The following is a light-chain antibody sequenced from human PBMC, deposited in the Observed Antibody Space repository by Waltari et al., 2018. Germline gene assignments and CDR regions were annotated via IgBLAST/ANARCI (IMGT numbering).Light chain of an antibody. CDR1: QSVGSN. CDR3: QQYTNWPLT. Sequence: EIVMTQSPATLSVSPGERVILSCRASQSVGSNLAWYQQKPGQAPRLLMYGASTRATGIPGRFSVSGSGTEFTLINISMQPEDFAIYYCQQYTNWPLTFGGGTKVEIK. CDR2: GAS. V-gene: IGKV3-15*01. J-gene: IGKJ4*01.